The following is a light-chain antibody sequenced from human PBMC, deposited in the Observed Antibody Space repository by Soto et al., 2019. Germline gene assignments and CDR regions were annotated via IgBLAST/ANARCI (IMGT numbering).Light chain of an antibody. CDR2: QTS. CDR3: HHQKT. Sequence: DIQMTQSPAPLSASVGHRVTITSRASHTVSSGLAWIQQKPQKAPKLLIYQTSTLESGVPSRVRGRGSGTEFTLHDRSLQPDDFGTYFCHHQKTFGQGTKVE. V-gene: IGKV1-5*03. CDR1: HTVSSG. J-gene: IGKJ1*01.